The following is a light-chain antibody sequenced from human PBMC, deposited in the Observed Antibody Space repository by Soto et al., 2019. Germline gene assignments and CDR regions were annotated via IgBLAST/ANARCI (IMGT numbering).Light chain of an antibody. J-gene: IGKJ5*01. Sequence: DIVLTQSPGTLTLPPGKRTTLPCRASQSVSSSYLAWYQQKPGQAPRLLIYGASSRATGIPDRFSGSGSGTDFTLTISRLEPEDFAVYYCQQYGSSHTFGQGTRLEIK. CDR3: QQYGSSHT. CDR1: QSVSSSY. V-gene: IGKV3-20*01. CDR2: GAS.